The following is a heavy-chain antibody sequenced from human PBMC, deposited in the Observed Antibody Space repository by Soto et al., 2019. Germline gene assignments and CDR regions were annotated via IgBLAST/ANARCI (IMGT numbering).Heavy chain of an antibody. CDR2: INPSGSRI. D-gene: IGHD3-22*01. CDR1: GFTFTNSY. CDR3: AKDNSVYDLTWWFDP. V-gene: IGHV1-46*01. Sequence: QVQLVQSGAEVKKPGASVKVSCKASGFTFTNSYMHWVRQAPGQGLEWVGIINPSGSRISYAQKFQGRLTMTRDTSTSTVYMELSNLRSEDTAVYYCAKDNSVYDLTWWFDPWGQGTLVTVSS. J-gene: IGHJ5*02.